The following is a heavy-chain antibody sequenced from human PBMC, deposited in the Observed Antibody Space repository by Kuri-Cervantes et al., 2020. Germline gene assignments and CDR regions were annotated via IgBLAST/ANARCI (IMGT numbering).Heavy chain of an antibody. Sequence: SETLSLTCTVSGGSISSNNHYWGWIRQPPGKGLEWIGEINHSGSTNYNPSLKSRVTISVDTSKNQFSLKLSSVTAADTAVYYCARSLEYFSESSAYSFDYWGRGTLVTVSS. CDR1: GGSISSNNHY. CDR3: ARSLEYFSESSAYSFDY. J-gene: IGHJ4*02. D-gene: IGHD3-22*01. CDR2: INHSGST. V-gene: IGHV4-39*07.